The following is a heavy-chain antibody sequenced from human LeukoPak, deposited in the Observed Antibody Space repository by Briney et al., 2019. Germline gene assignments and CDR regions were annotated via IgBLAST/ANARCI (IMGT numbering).Heavy chain of an antibody. Sequence: ASVKVSCKASGYTFTGYYMHWVRQAPGQGLEWMGIINPSGGSTSYAQKFQGRVTMTRDTSISTVYMEVTRLKFDDTAIYYCARDRSRGSGQFDPWGQGTLVTVSS. CDR3: ARDRSRGSGQFDP. D-gene: IGHD3-10*01. CDR1: GYTFTGYY. V-gene: IGHV1-46*01. J-gene: IGHJ5*02. CDR2: INPSGGST.